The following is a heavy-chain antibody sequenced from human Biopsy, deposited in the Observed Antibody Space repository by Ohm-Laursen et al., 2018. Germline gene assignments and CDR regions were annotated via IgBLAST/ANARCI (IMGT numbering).Heavy chain of an antibody. J-gene: IGHJ3*01. D-gene: IGHD3-3*01. Sequence: SETLSLTWTVSGGSITSDYWSWIRQPPGKGLEWIGYVSDRGGTNYNPSLRGRVSISVDTSNRQFSLRLTSVTAADTAVFFCARLYRLDDYWNDGPPDAFDVWGQGTMATVPS. CDR1: GGSITSDY. CDR3: ARLYRLDDYWNDGPPDAFDV. CDR2: VSDRGGT. V-gene: IGHV4-59*01.